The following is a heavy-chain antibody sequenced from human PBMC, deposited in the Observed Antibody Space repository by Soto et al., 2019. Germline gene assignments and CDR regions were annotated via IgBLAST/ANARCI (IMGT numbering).Heavy chain of an antibody. D-gene: IGHD6-25*01. CDR1: VFTFNTYW. J-gene: IGHJ4*02. CDR3: ARFTRGSSGDY. CDR2: IKEDGSDK. V-gene: IGHV3-7*01. Sequence: GGSLRLSCVASVFTFNTYWMSWVRQAPGKGLEWVANIKEDGSDKYYVDSVKGRFTISRDNAKNLLYLQMNSLGAGDTAMYYCARFTRGSSGDYWGQGTLVTVSS.